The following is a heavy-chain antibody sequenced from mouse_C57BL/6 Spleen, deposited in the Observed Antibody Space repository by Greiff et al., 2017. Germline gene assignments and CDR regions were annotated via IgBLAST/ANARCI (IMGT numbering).Heavy chain of an antibody. Sequence: VQLQQSGPELVKPGASVKISCKASGYAFSSSWMNWVKQRPGKGLEWIGRIYPGDGDTNYNGKFKGKATLTADKSSSTAYMQLSSLTSEDSAVYFCAREGVYYYGSSYAMDYWGQGTSVTVSS. D-gene: IGHD1-1*01. CDR3: AREGVYYYGSSYAMDY. J-gene: IGHJ4*01. V-gene: IGHV1-82*01. CDR1: GYAFSSSW. CDR2: IYPGDGDT.